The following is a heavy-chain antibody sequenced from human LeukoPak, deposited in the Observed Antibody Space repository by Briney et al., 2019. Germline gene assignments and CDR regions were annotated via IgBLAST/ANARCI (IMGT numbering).Heavy chain of an antibody. CDR3: AKEGIDAFDV. CDR2: IDYDGRNE. J-gene: IGHJ3*01. CDR1: GFTFSSYG. V-gene: IGHV3-30*02. Sequence: AGGSLSLSCAGSGFTFSSYGMHWLRQAPGQGLEWVAFIDYDGRNEFYGDSVKGRFTISRDNSKNTLYLQMNSLRGDDTAVYYCAKEGIDAFDVWGQGTMVTVSS.